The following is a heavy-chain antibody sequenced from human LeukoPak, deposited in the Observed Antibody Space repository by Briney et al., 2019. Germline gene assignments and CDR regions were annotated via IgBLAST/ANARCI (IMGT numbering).Heavy chain of an antibody. Sequence: GGSLRLSCAASGFTFSSYAMSWVRQAPGKGLEWVSAISGSGGSTYYADSVKGRFTISRDNSRNTLYLQMNSLRAEDTAVYYCAKGAAEELWLLSFDYWGQGTLVTVSS. CDR2: ISGSGGST. CDR3: AKGAAEELWLLSFDY. D-gene: IGHD5-18*01. J-gene: IGHJ4*02. V-gene: IGHV3-23*01. CDR1: GFTFSSYA.